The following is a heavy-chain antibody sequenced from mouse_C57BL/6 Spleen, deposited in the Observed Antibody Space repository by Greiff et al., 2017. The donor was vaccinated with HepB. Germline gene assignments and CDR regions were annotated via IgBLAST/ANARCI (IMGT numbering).Heavy chain of an antibody. Sequence: VQLQQSGPELVKPGASVKISCKASGYSFTSYYIHWVKQRPGQGLEWIGWIYPGSGNTKYNEKFKGKATLTADTASSTAYMQLSSLTSEDSAVYYCARSRVGGYAMDYWGQGTSVTVSS. V-gene: IGHV1-66*01. J-gene: IGHJ4*01. CDR3: ARSRVGGYAMDY. CDR1: GYSFTSYY. CDR2: IYPGSGNT. D-gene: IGHD1-1*02.